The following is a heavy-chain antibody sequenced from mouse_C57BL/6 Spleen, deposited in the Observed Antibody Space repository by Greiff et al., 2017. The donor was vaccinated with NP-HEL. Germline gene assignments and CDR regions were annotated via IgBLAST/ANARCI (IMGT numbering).Heavy chain of an antibody. CDR1: GYTFTSYW. Sequence: QVQLQQPGAELVKPGASVKLSCKASGYTFTSYWMHWVKQRPGQGLEWIGMIHPNSGSTNYNEKFKSKATLTVDKSSSTAYMQLSSLTSEDSAVYYCASPPRSYGYFDVWGTGTTVTVSS. CDR2: IHPNSGST. CDR3: ASPPRSYGYFDV. V-gene: IGHV1-64*01. J-gene: IGHJ1*03.